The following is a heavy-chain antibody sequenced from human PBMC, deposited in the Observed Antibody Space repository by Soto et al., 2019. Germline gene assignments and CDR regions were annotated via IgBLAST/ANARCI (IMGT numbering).Heavy chain of an antibody. CDR3: ARQRSGWYAAEYFQH. J-gene: IGHJ1*01. Sequence: PSETLSLTCTVSGASIGSGDYYWSWIRQHPGRGLEWIGETHHSGRTNYNPSLKSRVTISVDTSKNQFSLKLSSVTAADTAVYYCARQRSGWYAAEYFQHWGQGTLDTGSS. D-gene: IGHD6-19*01. CDR1: GASIGSGDYY. V-gene: IGHV4-39*01. CDR2: THHSGRT.